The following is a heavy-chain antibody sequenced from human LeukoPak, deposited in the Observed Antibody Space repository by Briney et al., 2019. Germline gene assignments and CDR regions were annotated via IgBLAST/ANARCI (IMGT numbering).Heavy chain of an antibody. CDR3: ARDSIVVVPAAMSFYYYYGMDV. CDR1: GYTFTGYY. CDR2: INPNSGGT. D-gene: IGHD2-2*01. J-gene: IGHJ6*02. V-gene: IGHV1-2*06. Sequence: ASVKVSCKASGYTFTGYYMHWVRQTPGQGLEWMGRINPNSGGTNYAQKFQGRVTMTRDTSISTAYMELSRLRSDDTAVYYCARDSIVVVPAAMSFYYYYGMDVWGQGTAVTVSS.